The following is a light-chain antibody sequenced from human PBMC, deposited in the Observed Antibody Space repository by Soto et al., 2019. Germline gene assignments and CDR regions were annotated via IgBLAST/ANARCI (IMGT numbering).Light chain of an antibody. Sequence: EIVLTQSPATLSLSPGERATLSCRASQSVSRYLAWYQQKPGQAPRLLIYDASNRATGIPARFSGSGSGTDFTLTISSLEPEDFAVYDCQQRSNWPKINCGPVPRLEIK. J-gene: IGKJ5*01. CDR3: QQRSNWPKIN. CDR1: QSVSRY. V-gene: IGKV3-11*01. CDR2: DAS.